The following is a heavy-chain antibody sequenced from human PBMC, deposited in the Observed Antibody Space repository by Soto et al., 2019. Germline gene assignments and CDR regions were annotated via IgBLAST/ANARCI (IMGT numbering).Heavy chain of an antibody. Sequence: TLTLTCTVSGGSISSGGYYWSWIRQHPGKGLEWIGYIYYSGSTYYNPSLKSRVTISVDTSKNQLSLKLSSVTAAETAVYYCARGGYRYDGMDVWGQGTTVTVS. CDR2: IYYSGST. CDR3: ARGGYRYDGMDV. D-gene: IGHD5-18*01. V-gene: IGHV4-31*03. J-gene: IGHJ6*02. CDR1: GGSISSGGYY.